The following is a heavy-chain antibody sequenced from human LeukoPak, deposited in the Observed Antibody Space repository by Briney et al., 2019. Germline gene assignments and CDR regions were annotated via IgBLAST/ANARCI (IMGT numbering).Heavy chain of an antibody. D-gene: IGHD4-11*01. CDR2: FNWNGGST. CDR1: GFTFDDYG. V-gene: IGHV3-20*04. Sequence: GGPLRLSCAASGFTFDDYGMSWVRQSPGKGLEWVSGFNWNGGSTGYADSVKGRFTISRDNAKNSLYLQMNSLRAEDTALYYCAREALTTVTDLHDYYYYYMDVWGKGTTVTVSS. CDR3: AREALTTVTDLHDYYYYYMDV. J-gene: IGHJ6*03.